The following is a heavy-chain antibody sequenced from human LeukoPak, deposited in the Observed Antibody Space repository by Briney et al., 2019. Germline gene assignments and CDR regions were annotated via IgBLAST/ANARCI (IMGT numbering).Heavy chain of an antibody. CDR3: AKGKNTGSYLSHVDY. J-gene: IGHJ4*02. Sequence: GSLRLSCAASGFTFDDYTMHWVRQAPGKGLEWVSLITWDGGSTYYADSVKGRFTISRDNSKNSLYLQMNSLRTEDTALYYFAKGKNTGSYLSHVDYWGQGTLVTVSS. V-gene: IGHV3-43*01. CDR1: GFTFDDYT. CDR2: ITWDGGST. D-gene: IGHD3-10*01.